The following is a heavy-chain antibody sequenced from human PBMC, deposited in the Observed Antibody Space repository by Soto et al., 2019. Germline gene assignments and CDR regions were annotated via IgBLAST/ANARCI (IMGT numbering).Heavy chain of an antibody. J-gene: IGHJ4*02. CDR2: ICSSNSCT. D-gene: IGHD3-22*01. Sequence: GSLRLSCAASGFTFSSCAMSWVRQAPGKGLEWVSGICSSNSCTYYADSVKGRFTISRDNSKNTLYLQMNNLSAEDTAVYYCAKNPGYYYDSTGYHFDYWGQGTLVTVSS. V-gene: IGHV3-23*01. CDR1: GFTFSSCA. CDR3: AKNPGYYYDSTGYHFDY.